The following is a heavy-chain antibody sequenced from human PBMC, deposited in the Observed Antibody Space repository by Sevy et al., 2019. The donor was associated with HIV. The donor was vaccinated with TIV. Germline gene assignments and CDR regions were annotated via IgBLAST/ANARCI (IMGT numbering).Heavy chain of an antibody. CDR3: ARGLAALPGYYYGMDV. D-gene: IGHD6-6*01. CDR1: GFTFGSYG. V-gene: IGHV3-30*03. J-gene: IGHJ6*02. Sequence: GGSLRLSCAVSGFTFGSYGMHWVRQAPGKGLEWVAVILYDSSNKYYGDSVKGRFTISRDNSKNMLYLQMNSLRTDDTAVYYCARGLAALPGYYYGMDVWGQGTTVTVSS. CDR2: ILYDSSNK.